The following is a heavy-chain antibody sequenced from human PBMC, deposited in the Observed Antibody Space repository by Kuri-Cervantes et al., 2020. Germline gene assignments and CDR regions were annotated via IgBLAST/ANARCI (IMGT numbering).Heavy chain of an antibody. D-gene: IGHD6-13*01. CDR2: IISSSCYI. Sequence: GESLKISCAASGFNFSDYYMNWVRQAPGKGLEWVSCIISSSCYIYYVDTVKGRFSRTRDNAKNSLYLQLNSLRAEHTAVYYCARAVRMTGYSSSSTYYYGMDVWGKGTTVTVSS. CDR3: ARAVRMTGYSSSSTYYYGMDV. V-gene: IGHV3-21*01. CDR1: GFNFSDYY. J-gene: IGHJ6*04.